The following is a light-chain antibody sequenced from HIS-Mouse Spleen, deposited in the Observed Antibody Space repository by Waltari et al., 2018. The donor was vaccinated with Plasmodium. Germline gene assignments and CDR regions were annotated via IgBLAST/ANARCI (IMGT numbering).Light chain of an antibody. V-gene: IGLV3-10*01. Sequence: SYELTQPPSVSVSPGQTARIPCSGGALPKTYAYWYQQKSGQAPVLVIYEDSKRPSGIPERFSGSSSGTMATLTISGAQVEDEADYYCYSTDSSGNHRVFGGGTKLTVL. CDR1: ALPKTY. CDR3: YSTDSSGNHRV. CDR2: EDS. J-gene: IGLJ3*02.